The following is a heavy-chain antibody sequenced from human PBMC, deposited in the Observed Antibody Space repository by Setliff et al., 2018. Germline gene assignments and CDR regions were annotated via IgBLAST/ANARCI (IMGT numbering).Heavy chain of an antibody. Sequence: ASVKVSCKATGYTFKDSIISWVRQAPGQGLEWMGRFIPVLRKANYAQRFQGRVTITRDTSASTAYMELSSLRADDTAIYYCAREICNNGDCYSDYGMDVWGQGTTVTVSS. J-gene: IGHJ6*02. CDR2: FIPVLRKA. CDR1: GYTFKDSI. D-gene: IGHD2-21*02. CDR3: AREICNNGDCYSDYGMDV. V-gene: IGHV1-18*04.